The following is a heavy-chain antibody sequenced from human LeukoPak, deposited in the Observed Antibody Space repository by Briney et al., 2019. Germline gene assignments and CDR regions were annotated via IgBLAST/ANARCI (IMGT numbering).Heavy chain of an antibody. D-gene: IGHD6-13*01. V-gene: IGHV3-11*04. CDR2: ISSSGSTI. CDR3: ARDQMAAAAALDY. Sequence: GGSLRLSCAASGFTFSDYYMSWIRQAPGKGLEWVSYISSSGSTIYYADSVKGRFTISRDNAKNSLYLQMNSLRAEDTAVYYCARDQMAAAAALDYWGQGTLVTVSS. CDR1: GFTFSDYY. J-gene: IGHJ4*02.